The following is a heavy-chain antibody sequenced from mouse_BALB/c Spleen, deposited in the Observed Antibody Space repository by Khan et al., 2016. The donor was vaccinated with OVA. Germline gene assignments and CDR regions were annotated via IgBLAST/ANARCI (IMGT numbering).Heavy chain of an antibody. J-gene: IGHJ4*01. CDR2: INTYTGEP. D-gene: IGHD1-3*01. V-gene: IGHV9-3-1*01. CDR1: GFTFTNYG. CDR3: EKVGDNGTMDC. Sequence: QIQLVQSGPELKKPGETVQISCKASGFTFTNYGMNWVKQAPGKGLKWMGWINTYTGEPAFADDFKGRFAFSLKISVSTAYLQINSLKNEDTATYVGEKVGDNGTMDCWGQGTSVTVSS.